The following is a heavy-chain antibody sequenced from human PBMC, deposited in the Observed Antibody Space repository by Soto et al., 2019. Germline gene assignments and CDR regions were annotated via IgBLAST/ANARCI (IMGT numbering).Heavy chain of an antibody. V-gene: IGHV4-59*01. D-gene: IGHD6-13*01. CDR1: GDSIRSSY. Sequence: SETLSLTCIVSGDSIRSSYWSWVRQPPGRGLEWIGYVYHSGTTNSNPSLKSRVTISADTSKNLFSLKLISVTPADAAVYFCARDMSGGSSWYEFDSWGPGTLVTVSS. J-gene: IGHJ4*02. CDR2: VYHSGTT. CDR3: ARDMSGGSSWYEFDS.